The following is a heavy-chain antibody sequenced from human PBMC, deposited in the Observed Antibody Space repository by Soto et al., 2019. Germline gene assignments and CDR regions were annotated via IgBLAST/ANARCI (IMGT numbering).Heavy chain of an antibody. CDR3: ARELPGGGRMYFDY. V-gene: IGHV3-30-3*01. CDR2: ISYDGSNK. Sequence: HPGGSLRLSCAASGFTFSSYAMHWVRQAPGKGLEWVAVISYDGSNKYYADSVKGRFTISRDNSKNTLYLQMNSLRAEDTAVYYCARELPGGGRMYFDYWGQGTLVTVSS. CDR1: GFTFSSYA. J-gene: IGHJ4*02. D-gene: IGHD3-16*01.